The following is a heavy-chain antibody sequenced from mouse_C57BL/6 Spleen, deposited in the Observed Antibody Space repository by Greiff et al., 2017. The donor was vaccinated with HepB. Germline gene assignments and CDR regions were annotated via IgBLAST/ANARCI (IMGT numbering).Heavy chain of an antibody. Sequence: EVHLVESGGGLVKPGGSLKLSCAASGFTFSSYAMSWVRQTPEKRLEWVATISDGGSYTYYPDNVKGRFTISRDNAKNNLYLQMSHLKSEGTAMYYCARDQYDYDGAWFAYWGQGTLVTVSA. V-gene: IGHV5-4*01. D-gene: IGHD2-4*01. CDR3: ARDQYDYDGAWFAY. CDR2: ISDGGSYT. CDR1: GFTFSSYA. J-gene: IGHJ3*01.